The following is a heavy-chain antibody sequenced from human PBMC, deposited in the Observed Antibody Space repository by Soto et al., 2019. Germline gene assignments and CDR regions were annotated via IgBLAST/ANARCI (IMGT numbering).Heavy chain of an antibody. CDR1: VFVFRDSA. Sequence: PGGSLRLSCGGSVFVFRDSAINLVRLAPGKGLECVAVISHNGRSKKVADSVQGRFSTYRANFEDTVFPQMDSRRLEDPAVYYCARESTIGPFHTWGQGTPATVSS. V-gene: IGHV3-30*04. J-gene: IGHJ4*02. CDR3: ARESTIGPFHT. D-gene: IGHD1-26*01. CDR2: ISHNGRSK.